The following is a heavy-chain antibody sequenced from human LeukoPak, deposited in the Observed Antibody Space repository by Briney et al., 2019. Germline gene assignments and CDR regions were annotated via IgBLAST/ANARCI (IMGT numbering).Heavy chain of an antibody. J-gene: IGHJ3*02. Sequence: VASVKVSCKASGYTFTSYDINWVRQATGQGLEWMGWMNPNSGNTGYAQKFQGRVTMTRNTSISTAYMELSSLRSEDTAVYYCARTTTPLWFGEPNDAFDIWGQGTMVTVSS. V-gene: IGHV1-8*01. D-gene: IGHD3-10*01. CDR1: GYTFTSYD. CDR3: ARTTTPLWFGEPNDAFDI. CDR2: MNPNSGNT.